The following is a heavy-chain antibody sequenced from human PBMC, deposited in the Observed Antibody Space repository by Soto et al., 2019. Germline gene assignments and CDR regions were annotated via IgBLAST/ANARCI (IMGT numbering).Heavy chain of an antibody. J-gene: IGHJ5*02. D-gene: IGHD2-15*01. V-gene: IGHV3-30-3*01. CDR3: ARDLSVVVVAATSGWFDP. CDR2: ISYDGSNK. CDR1: GFTFSSYA. Sequence: QVQLVESGGGVVQPGRSLRLSCAASGFTFSSYAMHWVRQAPGKGLEWVAVISYDGSNKYYADSVKGRFTISRDNSKNTLYLQMNSLRAEDTAVYYCARDLSVVVVAATSGWFDPWVQGTLVTVSS.